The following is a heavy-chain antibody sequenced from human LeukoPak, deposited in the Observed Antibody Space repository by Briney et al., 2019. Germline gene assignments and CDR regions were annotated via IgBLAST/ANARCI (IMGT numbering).Heavy chain of an antibody. Sequence: ASVKVSCKASGYTFTSYAMHWVRQAPGQRLEWMGWINAGNGNTKYSQKFQGRVAMTRNTSISTAYMELSSLRSEDTAVYYCARVPPRGNFDYWGQGTLVTVSS. D-gene: IGHD3-16*01. J-gene: IGHJ4*02. CDR1: GYTFTSYA. CDR2: INAGNGNT. CDR3: ARVPPRGNFDY. V-gene: IGHV1-3*01.